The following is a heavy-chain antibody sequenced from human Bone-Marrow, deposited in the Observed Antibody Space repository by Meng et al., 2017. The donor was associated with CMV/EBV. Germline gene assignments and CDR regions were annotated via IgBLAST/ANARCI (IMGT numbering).Heavy chain of an antibody. CDR3: ARGRTAAGATTTTFDY. V-gene: IGHV4-34*01. J-gene: IGHJ4*02. D-gene: IGHD6-13*01. CDR2: INHSGST. CDR1: GGSFSGYY. Sequence: QGHLSEWGEVPLKPSEPLSLTCAVDGGSFSGYYWSWIRQPPGKGLEWIGEINHSGSTNYNPSLKSRVTISVDTSKNQFSLKLSSVTAADTAVYYCARGRTAAGATTTTFDYWGQGTLVTVSS.